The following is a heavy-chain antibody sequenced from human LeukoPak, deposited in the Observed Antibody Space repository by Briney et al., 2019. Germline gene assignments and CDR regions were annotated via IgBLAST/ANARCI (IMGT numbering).Heavy chain of an antibody. CDR3: GRDFGLIGTKRSFDI. J-gene: IGHJ3*02. CDR1: GFSFSDYY. CDR2: ISGSGTII. Sequence: PGGSLRLSCAASGFSFSDYYMGWIRQAPGKGLEWLSYISGSGTIIFYADSMKGGFTISRDNAKNSLDLHMNSLRAEDTAVYYCGRDFGLIGTKRSFDIWGQGTMVTVSS. V-gene: IGHV3-11*01. D-gene: IGHD1-7*01.